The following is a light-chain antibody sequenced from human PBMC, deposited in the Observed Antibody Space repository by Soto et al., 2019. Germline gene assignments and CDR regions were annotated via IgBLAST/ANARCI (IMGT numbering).Light chain of an antibody. CDR2: GNI. J-gene: IGLJ2*01. Sequence: QSVLTQPPSVSGAPGQRVTISCSGTSSNIGADDDVHWYQQLPGTAPKLLIYGNINRPSGVPDRFSASKSGTSASLAITGLQAEDEAGYYCQSYDSSLSGVVFGGGTKLTVL. CDR3: QSYDSSLSGVV. V-gene: IGLV1-40*01. CDR1: SSNIGADDD.